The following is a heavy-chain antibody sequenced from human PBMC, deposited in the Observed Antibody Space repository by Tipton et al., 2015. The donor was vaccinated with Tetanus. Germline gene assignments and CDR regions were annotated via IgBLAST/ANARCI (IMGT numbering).Heavy chain of an antibody. V-gene: IGHV3-74*01. CDR3: ARDAGGGTPFDS. D-gene: IGHD3-10*01. CDR1: GFTFETYW. CDR2: ISGDGTTT. Sequence: SLRLSCAVSGFTFETYWMYWVRQAPGMGLMWVSRISGDGTTTTYADSVMGRFTISRDNAKSTLFLQMNSLRAEDTAVYYCARDAGGGTPFDSWGQGTLVTVSS. J-gene: IGHJ4*02.